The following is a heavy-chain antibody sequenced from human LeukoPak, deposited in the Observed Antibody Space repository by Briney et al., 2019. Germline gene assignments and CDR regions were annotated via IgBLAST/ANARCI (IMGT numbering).Heavy chain of an antibody. CDR2: ISTYNGNT. CDR3: ARDDRTYYYDSSGYSIVFSGVWFHP. J-gene: IGHJ5*02. V-gene: IGHV1-18*01. CDR1: GYSFTSYG. D-gene: IGHD3-22*01. Sequence: GASVKVSCKASGYSFTSYGISWVRQAPRQGLEWMGWISTYNGNTNYAQKLQGRVTMTTDTSTSTAYMELRSLRSDDTAVYYWARDDRTYYYDSSGYSIVFSGVWFHPWGQGTLVTVSS.